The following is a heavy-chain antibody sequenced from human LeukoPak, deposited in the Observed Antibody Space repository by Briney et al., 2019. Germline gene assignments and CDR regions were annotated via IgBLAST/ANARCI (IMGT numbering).Heavy chain of an antibody. Sequence: GESLKISCKGSGYSFTSYWIGWVRQMPGKGLEWMGIIYPGDSNTRYSPSFQGQVTISADKSISTAYLQWISLKASDTAMYYCARHLGGRDYYYYYMDVWGKGTTVTISS. V-gene: IGHV5-51*01. CDR1: GYSFTSYW. CDR3: ARHLGGRDYYYYYMDV. CDR2: IYPGDSNT. D-gene: IGHD3-10*01. J-gene: IGHJ6*03.